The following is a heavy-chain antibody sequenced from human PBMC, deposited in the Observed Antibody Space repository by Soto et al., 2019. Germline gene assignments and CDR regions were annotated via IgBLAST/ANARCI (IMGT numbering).Heavy chain of an antibody. CDR1: GLTFSSYA. V-gene: IGHV3-23*01. CDR2: ISGSGGST. CDR3: AKGFAVAEEGGFDY. Sequence: EVHLLESGRGLVQPGGSLRLSGAAPGLTFSSYAMSLVRQAPGKGLEWVSAISGSGGSTYYADSVKSRFSISRDNSKNTLYLQMTSLRAEDTAVYYCAKGFAVAEEGGFDYWGQGTLVTVSS. D-gene: IGHD6-19*01. J-gene: IGHJ4*02.